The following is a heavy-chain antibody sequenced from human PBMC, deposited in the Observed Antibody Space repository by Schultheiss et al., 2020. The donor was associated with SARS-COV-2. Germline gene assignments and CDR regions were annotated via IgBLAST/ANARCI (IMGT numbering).Heavy chain of an antibody. D-gene: IGHD3-10*01. CDR1: GGSISSYY. Sequence: ETLSLTCTVSGGSISSYYWSWIRQPPGKGLEWIGYVFYSGSTNYNPSLKSRVTISVDTSKNQFSLKLSSVTAADTAVYYCARVPLVRGVIIRESNYYYYMDVWGKGTTVTVSS. CDR2: VFYSGST. CDR3: ARVPLVRGVIIRESNYYYYMDV. V-gene: IGHV4-59*12. J-gene: IGHJ6*03.